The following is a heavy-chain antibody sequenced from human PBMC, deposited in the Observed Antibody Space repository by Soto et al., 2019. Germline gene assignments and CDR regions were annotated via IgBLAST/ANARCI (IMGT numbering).Heavy chain of an antibody. V-gene: IGHV3-33*01. J-gene: IGHJ4*02. CDR3: ARDPIHYSSSRGGVDY. CDR1: GFTFSSYG. Sequence: QVQLVESGGGVVQPGRSLRLSCAASGFTFSSYGMHWVRQAPGKGLEWVAVIWYDGSNKYYADSVKGRFTISRDNSKNTLYLQMNSLRAGDTAVYYCARDPIHYSSSRGGVDYWGQGTLVTVSS. CDR2: IWYDGSNK. D-gene: IGHD6-6*01.